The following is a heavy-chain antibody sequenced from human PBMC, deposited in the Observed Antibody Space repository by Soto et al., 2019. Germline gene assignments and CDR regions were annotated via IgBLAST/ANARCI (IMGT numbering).Heavy chain of an antibody. D-gene: IGHD4-17*01. V-gene: IGHV4-4*08. CDR3: ARDNYGDTYYFDY. J-gene: IGHJ4*02. CDR2: IYNSGST. Sequence: SETLSLTCTVSGGSINNYYWTWIRQPPGKGLEWIGYIYNSGSTNYNPSLKSRVTISVDTSKNQFSLKLSSVTATDTAVYYCARDNYGDTYYFDYWGQGTLVTVSS. CDR1: GGSINNYY.